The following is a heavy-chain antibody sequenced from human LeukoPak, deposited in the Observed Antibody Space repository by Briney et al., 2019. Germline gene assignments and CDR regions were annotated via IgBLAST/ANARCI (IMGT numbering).Heavy chain of an antibody. V-gene: IGHV3-23*01. CDR3: AKGVEMATIPYYFDY. J-gene: IGHJ4*02. Sequence: GGSLRLSCAASGFTFSSYAMSWVRQAPGKGLEWVSAISGSGGSTYYADSVKGRFTISRDNSKNTLYLQMNSLRAEDTAVYYCAKGVEMATIPYYFDYWGQGTLVTVSS. CDR2: ISGSGGST. CDR1: GFTFSSYA. D-gene: IGHD5-24*01.